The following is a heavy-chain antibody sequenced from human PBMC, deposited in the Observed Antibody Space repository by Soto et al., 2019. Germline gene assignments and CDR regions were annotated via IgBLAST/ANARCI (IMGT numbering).Heavy chain of an antibody. D-gene: IGHD2-21*02. Sequence: ASVKVSCKASGGTFSSYTISWVRQAPGQGLEWMGRIIPILGIANYAQKFQGRVTITADKSTSTAYMELSSLRSEDTAVYYCARDRGACGGDCYDAFDIWGQGTMVTVSS. CDR3: ARDRGACGGDCYDAFDI. V-gene: IGHV1-69*04. CDR2: IIPILGIA. CDR1: GGTFSSYT. J-gene: IGHJ3*02.